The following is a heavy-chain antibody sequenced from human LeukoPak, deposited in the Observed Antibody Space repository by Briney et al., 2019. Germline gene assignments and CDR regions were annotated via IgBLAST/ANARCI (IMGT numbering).Heavy chain of an antibody. Sequence: PGGSLRLSCAASGFTFSSYEMNWVRQAPGKGLEWVSYISSSGSTIYYADSVKGRFTISRDNAKNSLYLQMNSLRAEDTALYYCAKHGGPDYYYYMDVWGKGTTVTVSS. CDR1: GFTFSSYE. CDR2: ISSSGSTI. CDR3: AKHGGPDYYYYMDV. D-gene: IGHD3-3*01. V-gene: IGHV3-48*03. J-gene: IGHJ6*03.